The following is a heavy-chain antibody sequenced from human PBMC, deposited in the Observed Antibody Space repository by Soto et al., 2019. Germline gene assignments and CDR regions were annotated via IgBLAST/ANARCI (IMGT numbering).Heavy chain of an antibody. CDR2: INHSGSS. J-gene: IGHJ3*01. CDR3: ARGRGSYDFWSGSYRSNASDF. V-gene: IGHV4-34*01. CDR1: GGSFSGYH. Sequence: QVHLQQWGAGLLKASETLSLTCAVYGGSFSGYHWSWIRQPPGKGLEWIGEINHSGSSNCNPSLKSRVTISVDTSKNQFSLELSSVTAADTAVYYCARGRGSYDFWSGSYRSNASDFWGQGTMVTVSS. D-gene: IGHD3-3*01.